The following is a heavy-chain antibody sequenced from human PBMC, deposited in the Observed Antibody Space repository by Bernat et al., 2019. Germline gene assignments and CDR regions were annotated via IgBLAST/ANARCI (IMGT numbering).Heavy chain of an antibody. CDR1: GFTVSSNY. CDR3: ARARGYSYGYVDY. Sequence: EVQLLESGGGLVQPGGSLRLSCAASGFTVSSNYMSWVRQAPGKGLEWVSVIYSGGSTYYADYVKGRFTISRDNSKNTLYLQMNSLRAEDTAVYYCARARGYSYGYVDYWGQGTLVTVSS. J-gene: IGHJ4*02. D-gene: IGHD5-18*01. V-gene: IGHV3-66*01. CDR2: IYSGGST.